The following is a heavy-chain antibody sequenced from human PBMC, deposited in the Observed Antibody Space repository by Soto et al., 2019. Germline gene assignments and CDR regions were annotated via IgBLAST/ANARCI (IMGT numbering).Heavy chain of an antibody. J-gene: IGHJ4*02. CDR2: IHAGNGNT. CDR1: GYTFSMYA. Sequence: SVKVSCKASGYTFSMYAIHGVRQAPGQGLEWMGWIHAGNGNTKYSQSFQGRVTISRDTSATTAYMELNSLRSEDTAVYYCARGVAFLDYWGQGTLVTVSS. V-gene: IGHV1-3*01. CDR3: ARGVAFLDY. D-gene: IGHD2-15*01.